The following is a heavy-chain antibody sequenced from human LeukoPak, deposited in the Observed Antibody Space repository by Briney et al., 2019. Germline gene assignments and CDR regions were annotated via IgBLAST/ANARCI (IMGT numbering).Heavy chain of an antibody. Sequence: GGSLRLSCAASGFIFSSHGMNWVRQAPGKGLERVSGISPSGDITYYADSVKGRFTISRDNSKNTVYLQMDSLRFEDAAVRFDNWGQGTLVTVSS. CDR2: ISPSGDIT. CDR3: N. J-gene: IGHJ4*02. V-gene: IGHV3-23*01. CDR1: GFIFSSHG.